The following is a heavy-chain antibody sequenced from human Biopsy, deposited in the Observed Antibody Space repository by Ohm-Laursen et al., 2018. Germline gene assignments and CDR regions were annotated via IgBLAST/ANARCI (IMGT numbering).Heavy chain of an antibody. Sequence: SDTLSLTCSVSGVSINGGRYYWNWIRHHPGKGLEWIGNIFYSANTYYNPSLKSRVTISVDTSKNQFSLKLSSVTAADTAVYYCTRVRTFGGVIGGYYFDSWGQGILVTVSS. V-gene: IGHV4-31*03. CDR3: TRVRTFGGVIGGYYFDS. D-gene: IGHD3-16*02. CDR2: IFYSANT. CDR1: GVSINGGRYY. J-gene: IGHJ4*02.